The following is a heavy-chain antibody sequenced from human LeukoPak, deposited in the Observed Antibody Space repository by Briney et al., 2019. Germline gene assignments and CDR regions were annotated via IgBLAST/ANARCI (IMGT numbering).Heavy chain of an antibody. V-gene: IGHV4-59*01. CDR1: GGSISSYY. CDR3: ASYSSSWYPSYYYMDV. J-gene: IGHJ6*03. Sequence: SETLSLTCTVSGGSISSYYWSWIRQPPGKGLGWIGYIYYSGSTNYNPSLKSRVTISVDTSKNQFSLKLSSVTASDTAVYYCASYSSSWYPSYYYMDVWGKGTMVTVSS. D-gene: IGHD6-13*01. CDR2: IYYSGST.